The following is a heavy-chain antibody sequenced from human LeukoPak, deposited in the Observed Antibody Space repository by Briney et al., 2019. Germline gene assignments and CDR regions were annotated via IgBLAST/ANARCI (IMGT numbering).Heavy chain of an antibody. CDR3: ATASRSGPKAY. D-gene: IGHD6-19*01. V-gene: IGHV3-7*05. CDR2: IKQDGSEK. J-gene: IGHJ4*02. Sequence: GGSLRLSCAVFEFSFSNYWMSWVRQAPGRGLVWVAIIKQDGSEKYYVDSVKGRFTISRDNAQNSLYLQMSSLRAEDTAVYYCATASRSGPKAYWGQGTLVTVSS. CDR1: EFSFSNYW.